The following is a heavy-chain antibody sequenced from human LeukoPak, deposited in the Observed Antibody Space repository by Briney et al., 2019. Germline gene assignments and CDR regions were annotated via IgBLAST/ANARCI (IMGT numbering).Heavy chain of an antibody. V-gene: IGHV4-34*01. CDR1: GGSFSGYY. Sequence: SETLSLTCAVYGGSFSGYYWSWIRQPPGKALEWIGEINHSGSTNHNPSLKSRVTISLDTSKNQFSLKLRSVTAADTAVYFCARHGYTYDYGSAYYYYYMDVWGKGTPVTVSS. D-gene: IGHD5-18*01. CDR3: ARHGYTYDYGSAYYYYYMDV. J-gene: IGHJ6*03. CDR2: INHSGST.